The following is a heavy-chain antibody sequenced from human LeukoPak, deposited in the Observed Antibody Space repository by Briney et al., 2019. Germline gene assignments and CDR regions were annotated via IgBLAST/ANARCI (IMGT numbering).Heavy chain of an antibody. J-gene: IGHJ4*01. CDR3: ARDSPGYGGYSY. V-gene: IGHV3-7*04. Sequence: PGGSLRLSCTASGFTFSRYWMTWVRQAPGKGLEWVANIKEDGSAKYYVDSMKGRFTISRDNAKNSLYLQINSLRAEDTAVYYCARDSPGYGGYSYWGHGTLVTVSS. CDR2: IKEDGSAK. D-gene: IGHD5-12*01. CDR1: GFTFSRYW.